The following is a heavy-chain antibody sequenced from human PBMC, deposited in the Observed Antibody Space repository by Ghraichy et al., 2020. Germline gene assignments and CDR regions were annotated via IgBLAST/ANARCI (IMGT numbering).Heavy chain of an antibody. Sequence: GESLRLSCAASGFTFSSYSMNWVRQAPGKGLEWVSSISSSSSYIYYADSVKGRFTISRDNAKNSLYLQMNSLRAEDTAVYYCARVGIRGDFWSGYFYYYYMDVWGKGTTVTVSS. CDR1: GFTFSSYS. D-gene: IGHD3-3*01. V-gene: IGHV3-21*01. CDR2: ISSSSSYI. CDR3: ARVGIRGDFWSGYFYYYYMDV. J-gene: IGHJ6*03.